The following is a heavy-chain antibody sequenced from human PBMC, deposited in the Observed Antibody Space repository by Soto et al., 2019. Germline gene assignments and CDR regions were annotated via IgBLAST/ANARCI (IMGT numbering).Heavy chain of an antibody. CDR3: AGTTSHQWYYMDV. V-gene: IGHV6-1*01. CDR2: TYYRSRWYN. CDR1: GDSVSSNSAA. Sequence: PSQTLSLTCAISGDSVSSNSAAWNWIRLSPSRGLEWLARTYYRSRWYNDYAVSVRSRMTVNPGTSKNKFSLQLTSVTPEDTAVYYCAGTTSHQWYYMDVWGKGTTVTVSS. D-gene: IGHD1-7*01. J-gene: IGHJ6*03.